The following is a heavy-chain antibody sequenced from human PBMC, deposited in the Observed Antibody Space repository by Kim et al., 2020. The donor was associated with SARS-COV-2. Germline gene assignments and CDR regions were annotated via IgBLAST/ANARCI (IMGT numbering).Heavy chain of an antibody. V-gene: IGHV1-2*06. D-gene: IGHD6-6*01. J-gene: IGHJ6*02. CDR1: GYTFTGYY. Sequence: ASVKVSCKASGYTFTGYYMHWVRQAPGQGLEWMGRINPNSGGTNYAQKFQGRVTMTRDTSISTAYMELSRLRSDDTAVYYCAREYQWKGQLGSVNYYYYGMDVWGQGTTVTVSS. CDR3: AREYQWKGQLGSVNYYYYGMDV. CDR2: INPNSGGT.